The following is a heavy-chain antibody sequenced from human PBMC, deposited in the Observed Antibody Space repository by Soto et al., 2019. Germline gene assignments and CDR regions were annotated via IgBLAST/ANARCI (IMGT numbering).Heavy chain of an antibody. Sequence: ASVKISGKASGYSLRRCAMHWVRQAPGQRLEWMGWINAGNGNTKYSQKFQGRVTITRDTSASTAYMELSSLRSEDTAVYYCARVPTYYYYAMDVWGQGTTVTVSS. J-gene: IGHJ6*02. CDR3: ARVPTYYYYAMDV. CDR2: INAGNGNT. CDR1: GYSLRRCA. V-gene: IGHV1-3*01.